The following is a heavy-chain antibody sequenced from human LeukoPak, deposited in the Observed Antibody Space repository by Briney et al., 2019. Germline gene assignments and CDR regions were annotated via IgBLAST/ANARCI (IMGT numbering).Heavy chain of an antibody. CDR3: ARDLSQSRYCSGGSCYYY. Sequence: GGSLRLSCVASGFTVSSNYMSWVRQAPGKGLEWVSVIYSGGSTYYADSVKDRFTISRDNSKNTLYLQMNSLRGEDTAVYYCARDLSQSRYCSGGSCYYYWGQGTLVTVSS. CDR1: GFTVSSNY. D-gene: IGHD2-15*01. V-gene: IGHV3-53*01. CDR2: IYSGGST. J-gene: IGHJ4*02.